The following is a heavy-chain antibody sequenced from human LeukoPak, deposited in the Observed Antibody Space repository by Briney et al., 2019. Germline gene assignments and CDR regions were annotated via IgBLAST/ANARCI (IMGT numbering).Heavy chain of an antibody. V-gene: IGHV3-74*01. D-gene: IGHD3-10*01. Sequence: GGSLRLSCAASGFSFSSYWMHWVRQGPEKGLVWVSRINRDGSSRNYADSVRGRFTISTDNAKNTLYLQMNSLRAEDTAVYYCAKDLDYYGSGSPFDYWGQGTLVTVSS. J-gene: IGHJ4*02. CDR1: GFSFSSYW. CDR3: AKDLDYYGSGSPFDY. CDR2: INRDGSSR.